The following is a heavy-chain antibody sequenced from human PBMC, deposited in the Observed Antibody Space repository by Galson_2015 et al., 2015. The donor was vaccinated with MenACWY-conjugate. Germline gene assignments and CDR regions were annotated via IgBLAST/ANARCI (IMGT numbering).Heavy chain of an antibody. CDR1: GFTFSSYW. V-gene: IGHV3-7*03. CDR2: IKQDGTER. CDR3: ATSERFRLYQFYGMDV. J-gene: IGHJ6*02. D-gene: IGHD3-16*02. Sequence: SLRLSCAASGFTFSSYWMTWVRQGPGQGLEWLANIKQDGTERYYMDSVKGRFTISRDNAKNSLYLEMNSLRGEDTAVYYCATSERFRLYQFYGMDVWGQGTTVTVSS.